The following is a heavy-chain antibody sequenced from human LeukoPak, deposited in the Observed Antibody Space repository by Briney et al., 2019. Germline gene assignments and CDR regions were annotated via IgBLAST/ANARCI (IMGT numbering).Heavy chain of an antibody. D-gene: IGHD3-22*01. CDR1: GGSVSSGSYY. CDR2: IYDSGST. V-gene: IGHV4-61*01. J-gene: IGHJ5*02. Sequence: PSETLSLTCTVSGGSVSSGSYYWSWIRQPPGKGLEWIGYIYDSGSTNYNPSLKSRVTISVDTSKNQFSLKLSSVTAADTAVYYCARGGTRYYYDSSGYYKSNWFDPWGQGTLVTVSS. CDR3: ARGGTRYYYDSSGYYKSNWFDP.